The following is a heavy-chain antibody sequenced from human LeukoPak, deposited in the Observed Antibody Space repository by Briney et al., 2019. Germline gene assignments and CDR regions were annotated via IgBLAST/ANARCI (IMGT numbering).Heavy chain of an antibody. CDR1: GFTFSSYS. J-gene: IGHJ3*02. V-gene: IGHV3-21*01. CDR3: ARPTDIVVVPAAHDAFDI. D-gene: IGHD2-2*01. Sequence: GGSLRLSCAASGFTFSSYSMNWVRQAPGKGLEWVSSISSSSYIYYADSVKGRFTISRDNAKNSLYLQMNSLRAEDTAVYYCARPTDIVVVPAAHDAFDIWGQGTMVTVSS. CDR2: ISSSSYI.